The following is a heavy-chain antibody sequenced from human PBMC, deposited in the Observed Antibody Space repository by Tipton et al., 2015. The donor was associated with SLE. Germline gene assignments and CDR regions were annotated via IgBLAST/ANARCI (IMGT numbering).Heavy chain of an antibody. J-gene: IGHJ4*02. CDR1: GDSISGQY. V-gene: IGHV4-59*08. D-gene: IGHD4-17*01. CDR3: ATLSAGQSTTGH. Sequence: TLSLTCTVSGDSISGQYWSWIRQPPGKGLEWIGYIYYSGTTHYNPSLKRRVTISVETSKNQFSLKLSSVTAADTAVYYCATLSAGQSTTGHWGQGTLVTVSS. CDR2: IYYSGTT.